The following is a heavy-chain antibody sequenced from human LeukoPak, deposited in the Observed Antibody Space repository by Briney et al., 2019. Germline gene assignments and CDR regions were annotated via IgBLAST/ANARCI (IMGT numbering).Heavy chain of an antibody. Sequence: SETLSLTCTVSGDSISSGDYYWSWIRQPPGKGLEWIGYIYYSGNAYYNPSLQSRVTISVDTSKNQFSLNLSSVTAADTAVFYCARGHDYFDYWGQGTLVTVSS. CDR2: IYYSGNA. CDR1: GDSISSGDYY. CDR3: ARGHDYFDY. V-gene: IGHV4-30-4*08. J-gene: IGHJ4*02.